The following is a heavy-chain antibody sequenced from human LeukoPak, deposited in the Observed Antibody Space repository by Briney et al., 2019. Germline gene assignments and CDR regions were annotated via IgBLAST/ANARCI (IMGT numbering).Heavy chain of an antibody. CDR3: ARGQWLPWDAFDI. V-gene: IGHV4-59*01. Sequence: PSETLSLTCTVSGGSISSYYWSWIRQPPGKGLEWIGYIYYSGSTNYNPFLKSRVTISVDTSKNQFSLKLSSLTAADTAVYYCARGQWLPWDAFDIWGQGTMVTVSS. D-gene: IGHD6-19*01. CDR1: GGSISSYY. J-gene: IGHJ3*02. CDR2: IYYSGST.